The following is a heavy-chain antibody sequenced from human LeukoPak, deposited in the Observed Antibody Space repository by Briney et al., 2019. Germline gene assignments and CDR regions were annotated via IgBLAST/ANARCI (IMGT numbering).Heavy chain of an antibody. CDR3: ARGNSGSYYSLDY. CDR1: GGSISSGGYS. CDR2: IYHSGST. V-gene: IGHV4-30-2*01. Sequence: PSQTLSLTCAVSGGSISSGGYSWSWIRQPPGKGLEWIVYIYHSGSTYYNPSLKSRVTISVDRSKNQFSLKLSSVTAADTAVYYCARGNSGSYYSLDYWGQGTLVTVSS. J-gene: IGHJ4*02. D-gene: IGHD3-10*01.